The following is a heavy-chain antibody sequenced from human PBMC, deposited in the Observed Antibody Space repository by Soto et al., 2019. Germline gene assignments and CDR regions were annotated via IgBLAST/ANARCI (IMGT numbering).Heavy chain of an antibody. CDR1: GFTLSSFP. V-gene: IGHV3-30*04. D-gene: IGHD6-19*01. CDR2: TSSDGSKE. J-gene: IGHJ4*02. CDR3: ARAEYTSGWYFMGIDY. Sequence: QVQMVESGGGVVQPGKSLRPSCAASGFTLSSFPMHWFRQAPGKGLEWVAVTSSDGSKEYYPDSVKGRFTISRDNSKNTLYLQMNSLRADDTAVFYCARAEYTSGWYFMGIDYWGQGTLVTVSS.